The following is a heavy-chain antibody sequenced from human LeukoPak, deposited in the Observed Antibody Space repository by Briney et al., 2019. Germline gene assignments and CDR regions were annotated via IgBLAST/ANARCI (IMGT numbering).Heavy chain of an antibody. CDR1: GYTFIGYY. CDR2: INSNSGDT. CDR3: ARTPGVVTATGEFDY. Sequence: GASVKVSCKASGYTFIGYYMHWVRQAPGQGLEWMGRINSNSGDTNYALKFQGRVTMTRDTSISTGYMELSRLRSDDTAVYYCARTPGVVTATGEFDYWGQGTLVTVSS. V-gene: IGHV1-2*06. D-gene: IGHD2-21*02. J-gene: IGHJ4*02.